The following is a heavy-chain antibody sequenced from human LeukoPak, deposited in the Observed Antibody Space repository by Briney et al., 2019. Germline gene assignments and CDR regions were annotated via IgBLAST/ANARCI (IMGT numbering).Heavy chain of an antibody. Sequence: PGGSLRLSCAASGFTFSDYYMSWIRQAPGKGLEWVSYISSSGSTIYYADSVKGRFTISRDNAKNSLYLQMNSLRAEDTAMYYCARDHERGSGRLSIRFDYWGQGTLVTVSS. D-gene: IGHD6-19*01. CDR3: ARDHERGSGRLSIRFDY. J-gene: IGHJ4*02. CDR1: GFTFSDYY. CDR2: ISSSGSTI. V-gene: IGHV3-11*04.